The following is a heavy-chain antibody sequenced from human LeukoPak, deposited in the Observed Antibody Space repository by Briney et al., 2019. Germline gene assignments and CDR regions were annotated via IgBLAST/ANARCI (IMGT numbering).Heavy chain of an antibody. CDR1: GFTFSTYW. V-gene: IGHV3-74*01. CDR2: IKGDGSNS. D-gene: IGHD3-10*01. Sequence: PGGSLRLSCAASGFTFSTYWMHWVRQAPGTGLVWVSRIKGDGSNSNYADCVKGRFTISRDNAKNTLYLQMNSLRAEDTAVYHCVRVGGRSSIGGDCWGQGTLVTVSS. CDR3: VRVGGRSSIGGDC. J-gene: IGHJ4*02.